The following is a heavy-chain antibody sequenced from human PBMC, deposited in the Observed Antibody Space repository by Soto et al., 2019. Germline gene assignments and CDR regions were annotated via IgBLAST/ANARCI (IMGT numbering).Heavy chain of an antibody. J-gene: IGHJ4*02. CDR2: ISSSGSTI. Sequence: EVQLVESGGGLVQPGGSLRLSSAASGFTFSSYSMNWVRQAPGKGLEWVSYISSSGSTIYYADSVRGRFTIFRDNAKNSQYLQMNSLIDEDTALYYCARAGDRSVDYWGQGTMVTVSS. CDR3: ARAGDRSVDY. CDR1: GFTFSSYS. D-gene: IGHD3-3*01. V-gene: IGHV3-48*02.